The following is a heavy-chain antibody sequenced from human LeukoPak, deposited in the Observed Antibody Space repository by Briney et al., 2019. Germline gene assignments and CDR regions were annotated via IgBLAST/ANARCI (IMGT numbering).Heavy chain of an antibody. CDR1: GFTFSSYG. CDR2: ISYDGSNK. V-gene: IGHV3-30*18. CDR3: AKLAVVVVAATRYDAFDI. Sequence: GGFLRLSCAASGFTFSSYGMHWVRQAPGKGLEWVAVISYDGSNKYYADSVKGRFTISRDNSKNTLYLQMNSLRAEDTAVYYCAKLAVVVVAATRYDAFDIWGQGTMVTVSS. D-gene: IGHD2-15*01. J-gene: IGHJ3*02.